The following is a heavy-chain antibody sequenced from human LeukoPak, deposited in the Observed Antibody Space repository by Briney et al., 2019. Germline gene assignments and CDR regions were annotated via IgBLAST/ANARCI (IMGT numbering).Heavy chain of an antibody. V-gene: IGHV4-39*01. Sequence: SETLSLTCTVSGGSISSSSYYWGWIRQPPGKGLEWIGSIYYSGSAHYNPSLKSRVTISVDTSKNQFSLKLSSVTAADTAVYYCARLSGSYYSDFDYWGQGTLVTVSS. D-gene: IGHD1-26*01. J-gene: IGHJ4*02. CDR3: ARLSGSYYSDFDY. CDR2: IYYSGSA. CDR1: GGSISSSSYY.